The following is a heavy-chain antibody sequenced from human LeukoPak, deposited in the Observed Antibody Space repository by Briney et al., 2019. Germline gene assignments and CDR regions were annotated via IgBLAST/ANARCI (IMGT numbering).Heavy chain of an antibody. Sequence: PGGSLRLSCAASGFTFSSYSMNWVRQAPGKGLEWVSSISSSSSYIYYADSVKGRFTISRDNAKNSLYLQMNSLRAEDTAVYYCARDTLTTVTYNWFDPWGQGTLVTVSS. J-gene: IGHJ5*02. CDR1: GFTFSSYS. CDR3: ARDTLTTVTYNWFDP. D-gene: IGHD4-17*01. V-gene: IGHV3-21*01. CDR2: ISSSSSYI.